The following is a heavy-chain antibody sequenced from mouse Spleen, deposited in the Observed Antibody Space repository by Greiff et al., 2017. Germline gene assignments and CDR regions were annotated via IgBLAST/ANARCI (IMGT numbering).Heavy chain of an antibody. V-gene: IGHV1-54*01. CDR1: GYAFTNYL. D-gene: IGHD2-14*01. Sequence: QVQLKESGAELVRPGTSVKVSCKASGYAFTNYLIEWVKQRPGQGLEWIGVINPGSGGTNYNEKFKGKATLTADKSSSTAYMQLSSLTSEDSAVYFCARSGTYYRYWFAYWGQGTLVTVSA. CDR3: ARSGTYYRYWFAY. J-gene: IGHJ3*01. CDR2: INPGSGGT.